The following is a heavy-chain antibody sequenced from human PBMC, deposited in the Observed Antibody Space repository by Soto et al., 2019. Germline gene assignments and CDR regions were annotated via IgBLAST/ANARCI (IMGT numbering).Heavy chain of an antibody. J-gene: IGHJ5*02. CDR3: ARAQGEEWFGELLPNWFDP. CDR1: GYTFTSYG. CDR2: ISAYNGNT. Sequence: QVQLVQSGAEVKKPGASVKVSCKASGYTFTSYGISWVRQAPGQGLEWMGWISAYNGNTNYAQKLQGRVTMTTDTSTSTAYMELRSLRSDDTAVYYCARAQGEEWFGELLPNWFDPWGQGTLVTVSS. D-gene: IGHD3-10*01. V-gene: IGHV1-18*01.